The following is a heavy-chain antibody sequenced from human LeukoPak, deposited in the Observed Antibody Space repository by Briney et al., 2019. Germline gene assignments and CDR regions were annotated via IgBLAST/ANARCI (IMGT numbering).Heavy chain of an antibody. CDR2: ISAYNGNT. D-gene: IGHD6-13*01. V-gene: IGHV1-18*04. CDR1: GYTFTGYY. Sequence: GASVKVSCKASGYTFTGYYMHWVRQAPGQGLEWMGWISAYNGNTNYAQKLQGRVTMTTDTSTSTAYMELRSLRSDDTAVYYCARDGISIAAAGTDYWGQGTLVTVSS. CDR3: ARDGISIAAAGTDY. J-gene: IGHJ4*02.